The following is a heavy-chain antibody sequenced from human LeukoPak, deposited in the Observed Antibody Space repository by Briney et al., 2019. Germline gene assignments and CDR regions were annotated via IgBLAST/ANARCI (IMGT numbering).Heavy chain of an antibody. V-gene: IGHV3-30-3*01. J-gene: IGHJ4*02. Sequence: PGRSLRLSCAASGFTFSSYAMDWVRQAPGKGLEWVAVISYDGSNKYYADSVKGRFTISRDNSKNTLYLQMNSLRAEDTAVYYCVPPAPPALYWGQGTLVTVSS. CDR3: VPPAPPALY. CDR1: GFTFSSYA. CDR2: ISYDGSNK.